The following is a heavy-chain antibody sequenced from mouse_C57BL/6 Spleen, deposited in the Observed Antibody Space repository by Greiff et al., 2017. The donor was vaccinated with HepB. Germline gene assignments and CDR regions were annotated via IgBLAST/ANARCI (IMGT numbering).Heavy chain of an antibody. D-gene: IGHD1-1*01. CDR1: GFSLSTFGMG. CDR3: ARIDHYYGSSYYFDY. V-gene: IGHV8-8*01. CDR2: IWWDDDK. J-gene: IGHJ2*01. Sequence: VKLVESGPGILQPSQTLSLTCSFSGFSLSTFGMGVGWIRQPSGKGLEWLAHIWWDDDKYYNPALKSRLTISKDTSKNQVFLKIANVDTADTATYYCARIDHYYGSSYYFDYWGQGTTLTVSS.